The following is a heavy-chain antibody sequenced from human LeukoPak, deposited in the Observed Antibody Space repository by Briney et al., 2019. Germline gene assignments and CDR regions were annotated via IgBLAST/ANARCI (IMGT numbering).Heavy chain of an antibody. CDR3: ARHPHYYGSGSYRAAPL. V-gene: IGHV4-34*01. J-gene: IGHJ4*02. CDR2: INHSGST. CDR1: GGSFSGYY. D-gene: IGHD3-10*01. Sequence: SETLSLTCAVYGGSFSGYYWSWIRQPPGKGLEWIGEINHSGSTNYNPSLKSRVTISVDTSKNQFSLKLSSVTAADTAVYYRARHPHYYGSGSYRAAPLWGQGTLVTVSS.